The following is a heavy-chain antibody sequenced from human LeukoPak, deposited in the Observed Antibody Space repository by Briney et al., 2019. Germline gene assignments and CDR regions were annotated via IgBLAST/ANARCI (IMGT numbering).Heavy chain of an antibody. D-gene: IGHD3-10*01. CDR2: VQGGEDNM. CDR3: AKEDRGFGDGLDI. V-gene: IGHV3-30*02. Sequence: PGGSLRLSCVVSGLTLSHSVFHWVRQAPGKGLEWVAFVQGGEDNMYYADSVRGRFIISRDNSKNTVSLLMNSLRTEDTAVYYCAKEDRGFGDGLDIRGRGTPVTVSS. J-gene: IGHJ3*02. CDR1: GLTLSHSV.